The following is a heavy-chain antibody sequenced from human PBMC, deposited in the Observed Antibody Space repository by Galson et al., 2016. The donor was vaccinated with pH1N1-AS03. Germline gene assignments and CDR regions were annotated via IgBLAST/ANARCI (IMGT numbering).Heavy chain of an antibody. J-gene: IGHJ5*02. CDR3: ARDRRDCSGGSCSQDGWFDP. Sequence: SETLSLTCSVSGASVSHYASYWGWIRQAPGQGLEWIATVSARGTTYHNPSLDSRLTISLDTSKNHFSLTLTSVTAADTAMYYCARDRRDCSGGSCSQDGWFDPWGQGTLVVVPS. CDR1: GASVSHYASY. V-gene: IGHV4-39*07. CDR2: VSARGTT. D-gene: IGHD2-15*01.